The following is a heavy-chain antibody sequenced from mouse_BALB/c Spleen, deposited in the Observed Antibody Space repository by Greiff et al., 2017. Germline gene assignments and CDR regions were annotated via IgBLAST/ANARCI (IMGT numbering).Heavy chain of an antibody. Sequence: VQLKQSGPGLVKPSQSLSLTCTVTGYSITSDYAWNWIRQFPGNKLEWMGYISYSGSTSYNPSLKSRISITRDTSKNQFFLQLNSVTTEDTATYYCARTMITPRWYFDVWGAGTTVTVSS. D-gene: IGHD2-4*01. CDR2: ISYSGST. J-gene: IGHJ1*01. CDR3: ARTMITPRWYFDV. V-gene: IGHV3-2*02. CDR1: GYSITSDYA.